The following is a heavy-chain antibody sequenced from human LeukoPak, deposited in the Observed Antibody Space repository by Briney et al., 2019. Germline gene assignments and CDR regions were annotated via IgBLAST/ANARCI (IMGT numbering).Heavy chain of an antibody. CDR2: INPSGGST. Sequence: ASVKVSCKASGYTFTSYYMHWVRQAPGQGLEWMGIINPSGGSTSYAQKLQGRVTMTRDTSTSTVYMELSSLRSEDTAVYYCASSGNIPGAFDIWGQGTMVTVSS. V-gene: IGHV1-46*01. J-gene: IGHJ3*02. CDR1: GYTFTSYY. D-gene: IGHD1-1*01. CDR3: ASSGNIPGAFDI.